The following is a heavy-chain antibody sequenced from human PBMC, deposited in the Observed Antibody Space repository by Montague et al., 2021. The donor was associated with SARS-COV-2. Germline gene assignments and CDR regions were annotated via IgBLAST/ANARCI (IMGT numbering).Heavy chain of an antibody. CDR1: GFSFASYA. V-gene: IGHV3-23*01. CDR2: LTGRGST. D-gene: IGHD3-3*01. J-gene: IGHJ5*02. Sequence: SLRLSCAVSGFSFASYAVTWVRQAPGEGPEWVATLTGRGSTYYADSVRGRFTVFGDDSTNSLFLQMNSLRADDTAVYYCARGKRSGAVDWFDPWGQGTLVTVSS. CDR3: ARGKRSGAVDWFDP.